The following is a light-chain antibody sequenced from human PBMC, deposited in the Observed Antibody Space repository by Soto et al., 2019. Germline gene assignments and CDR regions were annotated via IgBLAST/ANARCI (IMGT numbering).Light chain of an antibody. CDR3: QQYNSFPWT. Sequence: DIQMTQSPSSLSASVGDRVTITCRASQSISNYLNWYQQKQGKAPKLLIYATSSLQSGVTSRFSGSGSGTDFTLTISSLQPEDFATYYCQQYNSFPWTFGQGTKVDIK. V-gene: IGKV1-39*01. CDR2: ATS. CDR1: QSISNY. J-gene: IGKJ1*01.